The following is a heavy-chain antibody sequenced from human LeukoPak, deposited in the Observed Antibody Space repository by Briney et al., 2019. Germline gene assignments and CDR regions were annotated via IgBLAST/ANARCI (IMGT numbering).Heavy chain of an antibody. J-gene: IGHJ4*02. Sequence: LGESLKISGKGSGYSFTSYWIGWVRQMPGKGLEWIWIIYPGDSDTRYSPSFQGQVTISVDKSISTAYLQWSSLKASDTAMYYCARHIPIGGDSSGRRLDYWGQGTLVTVSS. CDR2: IYPGDSDT. CDR1: GYSFTSYW. D-gene: IGHD3-22*01. V-gene: IGHV5-51*01. CDR3: ARHIPIGGDSSGRRLDY.